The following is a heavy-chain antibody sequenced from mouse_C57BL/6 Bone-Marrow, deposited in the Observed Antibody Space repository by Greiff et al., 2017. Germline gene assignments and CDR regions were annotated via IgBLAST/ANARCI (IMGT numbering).Heavy chain of an antibody. CDR1: GYTFTSYT. Sequence: QVQLQQSGAELARPGASVKMSCKASGYTFTSYTMHWVKQRPGQGLEWIGYINPSSGYPKYNQKFKDKATLTADKSSSTAYMQLSSLTSEDSAVYYCARGGPKWVFDYWGQGTTLTVSS. V-gene: IGHV1-4*01. CDR2: INPSSGYP. J-gene: IGHJ2*01. D-gene: IGHD1-3*01. CDR3: ARGGPKWVFDY.